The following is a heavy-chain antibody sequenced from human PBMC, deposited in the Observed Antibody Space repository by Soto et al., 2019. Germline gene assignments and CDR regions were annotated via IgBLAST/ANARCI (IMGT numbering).Heavy chain of an antibody. CDR3: AYTGFHTLWSDP. V-gene: IGHV3-15*01. Sequence: PGGSLRLSCVVSGLNFNNAWMSWVRQAPGKGLEWVGRIISRNGGGTTDYAAPVKGRFAISRDDSRNTVYLQMNSLKREDTGVYYCAYTGFHTLWSDPWGQGSLVTVSS. CDR1: GLNFNNAW. CDR2: IISRNGGGTT. J-gene: IGHJ5*02. D-gene: IGHD3-16*01.